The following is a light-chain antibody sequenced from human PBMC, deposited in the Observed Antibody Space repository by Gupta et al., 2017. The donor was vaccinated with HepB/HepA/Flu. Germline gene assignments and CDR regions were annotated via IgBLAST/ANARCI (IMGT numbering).Light chain of an antibody. J-gene: IGKJ1*01. V-gene: IGKV3-15*01. CDR1: QSISSN. Sequence: ETVMTQSPATLSLSLGERATLSCRASQSISSNLAWYQQKAGQAPRLLIYGASIRATGIPARFSGTGSGTDFTLTISSLQSEDFAIYYCRQYNKRRTFGQGTRVEIK. CDR2: GAS. CDR3: RQYNKRRT.